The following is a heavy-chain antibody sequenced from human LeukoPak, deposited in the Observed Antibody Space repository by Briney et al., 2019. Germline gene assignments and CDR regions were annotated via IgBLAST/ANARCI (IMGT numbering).Heavy chain of an antibody. CDR1: GFTFSSYA. CDR2: IRDSGSST. V-gene: IGHV3-23*01. J-gene: IGHJ4*02. CDR3: ARAPGYSSTNYFFDY. Sequence: GGSLRLSCAASGFTFSSYAMSWVRQAPGKGLEWVSAIRDSGSSTHYADSVKGRFTISRDDAKNSLYLQMNSLRAEDMAVYYCARAPGYSSTNYFFDYWGQGILVTVSS. D-gene: IGHD6-13*01.